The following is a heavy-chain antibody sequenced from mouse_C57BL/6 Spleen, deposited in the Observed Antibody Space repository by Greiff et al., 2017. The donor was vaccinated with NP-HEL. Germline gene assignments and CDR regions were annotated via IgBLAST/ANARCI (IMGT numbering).Heavy chain of an antibody. D-gene: IGHD1-1*01. V-gene: IGHV1-15*01. CDR3: TRGGYYGSSFFDY. CDR2: IDPETGGT. CDR1: GYTFTDYE. Sequence: VQLVESGAELVRPGASVTLSCKASGYTFTDYEMHWVKQTPVHGLEWIGAIDPETGGTAYNQKFKGKAILTADKSSSTAYMELRSLTSEDSAVYYCTRGGYYGSSFFDYWGQGTTLTVSS. J-gene: IGHJ2*01.